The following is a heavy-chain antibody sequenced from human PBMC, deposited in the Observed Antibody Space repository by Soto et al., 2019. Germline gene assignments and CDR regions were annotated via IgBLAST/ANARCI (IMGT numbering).Heavy chain of an antibody. V-gene: IGHV4-61*01. CDR2: VYYSGTT. Sequence: SETLSLTGSVAGGSVSGKTYYRSWIRQPPGKRLEWIGYVYYSGTTNYNPSLKSRVTISVDLSKNRFSLRLSSVTTADTALYYCARTTAVPNTLRSRYFFDYWGQGTLVTVSS. J-gene: IGHJ4*02. CDR1: GGSVSGKTYY. D-gene: IGHD4-17*01. CDR3: ARTTAVPNTLRSRYFFDY.